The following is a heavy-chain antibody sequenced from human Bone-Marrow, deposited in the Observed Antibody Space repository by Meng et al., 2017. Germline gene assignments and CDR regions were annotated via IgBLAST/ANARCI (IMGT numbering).Heavy chain of an antibody. V-gene: IGHV4-30-2*01. CDR3: ARVTMREVILGVRVELIDY. CDR1: GGSISSGGYS. D-gene: IGHD3-3*01. J-gene: IGHJ4*02. CDR2: IYHGGST. Sequence: QLQLQESGSGLVKPSQTLSLTCAVSGGSISSGGYSWSWIRQPPGKGLEWIGYIYHGGSTYYTPSLKSRVTISFDRSKNQFSLKLNSVTAANTAVYYCARVTMREVILGVRVELIDYWGQGTLVTVSS.